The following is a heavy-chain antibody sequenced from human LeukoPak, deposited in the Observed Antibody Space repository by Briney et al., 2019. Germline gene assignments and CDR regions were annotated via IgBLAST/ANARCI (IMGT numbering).Heavy chain of an antibody. Sequence: SETLSLTCTVPGGSISSYYWNWIRQPPGKGLEWIGYIYYSGSGSTNYNPSLKSRVTISVDTSKNQFSLKLTSVTAADTAVYYCARDGSGNYLSFDYRGQGTLVTVSS. CDR1: GGSISSYY. CDR2: IYYSGSGST. J-gene: IGHJ4*02. D-gene: IGHD3-10*01. V-gene: IGHV4-59*01. CDR3: ARDGSGNYLSFDY.